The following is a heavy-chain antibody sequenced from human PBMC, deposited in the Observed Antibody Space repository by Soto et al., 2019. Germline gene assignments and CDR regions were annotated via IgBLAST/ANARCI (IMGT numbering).Heavy chain of an antibody. Sequence: PSETLSLTCTVSGGSVSSGSYYWSWIRQPPGKGLEWIGYIYYSGSTNYNPSLKSRVTISVDTSKNQFSLKLSSVTAADTAVYYCARNYVTVTTTGYFDYWGQGTLVTVSS. J-gene: IGHJ4*02. CDR1: GGSVSSGSYY. CDR3: ARNYVTVTTTGYFDY. CDR2: IYYSGST. V-gene: IGHV4-61*01. D-gene: IGHD4-17*01.